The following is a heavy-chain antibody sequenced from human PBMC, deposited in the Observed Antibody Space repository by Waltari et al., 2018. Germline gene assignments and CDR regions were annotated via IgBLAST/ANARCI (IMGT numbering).Heavy chain of an antibody. D-gene: IGHD3-10*01. V-gene: IGHV4-59*01. CDR1: VGSISSYY. CDR3: AGAVLLWFGRAENAFDI. CDR2: SYYSGST. Sequence: QVQLQESGPGLVKPSETLSLTCTVSVGSISSYYWSWIRQPQGKGLEWIGYSYYSGSTNYNPSLKSRVTISVDTSKNQFSLKLSSVTAADTAVYYCAGAVLLWFGRAENAFDIWGQVTMVTVSS. J-gene: IGHJ3*02.